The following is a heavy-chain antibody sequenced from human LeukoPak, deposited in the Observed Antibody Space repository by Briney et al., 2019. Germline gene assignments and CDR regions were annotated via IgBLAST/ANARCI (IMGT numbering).Heavy chain of an antibody. Sequence: SETLSLTCTVSGGSISTYYWSWIRQPPGKGLEWIGYIYYSGNTNYNPSLKSRVTISVDTSKNQFSLKLSSVTAADTAVYYCARHPGIDAFDIWGQGTMVTVSS. D-gene: IGHD3-10*01. CDR1: GGSISTYY. CDR2: IYYSGNT. J-gene: IGHJ3*02. CDR3: ARHPGIDAFDI. V-gene: IGHV4-59*08.